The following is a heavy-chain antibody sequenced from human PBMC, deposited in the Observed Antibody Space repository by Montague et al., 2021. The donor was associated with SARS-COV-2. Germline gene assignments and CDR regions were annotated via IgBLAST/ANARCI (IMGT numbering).Heavy chain of an antibody. CDR1: GXSFSGYQ. Sequence: SETLSLTCAVYGXSFSGYQWSWIRQSPGKGLEWIGEIKHTGSASYNPSLKSRVAISVDTSKNQFSLKLSSVTAADTGTYYCARGREEITMMVVVFTSASCFFAPGGQGTLVPVSS. CDR3: ARGREEITMMVVVFTSASCFFAP. V-gene: IGHV4-34*01. CDR2: IKHTGSA. J-gene: IGHJ5*02. D-gene: IGHD3-22*01.